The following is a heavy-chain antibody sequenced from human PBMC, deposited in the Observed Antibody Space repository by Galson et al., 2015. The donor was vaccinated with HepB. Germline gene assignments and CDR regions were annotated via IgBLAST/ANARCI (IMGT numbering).Heavy chain of an antibody. CDR1: GFTFSSYT. CDR3: ASTPMVAFGGVTRFDY. D-gene: IGHD3-16*01. CDR2: ISTNGATI. V-gene: IGHV3-23*01. Sequence: SLRLSCAASGFTFSSYTMNWVRQTPGKGLQRLSYISTNGATIHYADSVKARFTISRDNSKNTLYLQMNSLRAEDTAMYYCASTPMVAFGGVTRFDYWGQGTPVTVSS. J-gene: IGHJ4*02.